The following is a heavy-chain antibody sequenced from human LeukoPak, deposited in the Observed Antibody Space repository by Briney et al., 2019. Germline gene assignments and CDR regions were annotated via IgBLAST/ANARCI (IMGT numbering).Heavy chain of an antibody. V-gene: IGHV3-74*01. CDR3: ARVGRAGYYYGMDV. CDR1: GFTFSSYW. J-gene: IGHJ6*02. CDR2: INSDGSST. Sequence: GGSLRLSCAASGFTFSSYWMHWVRQAPGKGLVWVSRINSDGSSTSYADSVKGRFTISRDNAKNTLYLQMNSLRAEDTAVYYCARVGRAGYYYGMDVWGQGTTVTVSS.